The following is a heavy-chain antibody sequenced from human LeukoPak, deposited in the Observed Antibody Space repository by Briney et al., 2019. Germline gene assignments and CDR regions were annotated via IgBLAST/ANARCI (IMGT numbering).Heavy chain of an antibody. Sequence: PGGSLRLSCAASGFTFSSYAMNWVRQAPGKGLEWVSSISGSGGSTYYADSVKGRFTISRDNSRNTLYLQMNSLRAEDTALYYCAKDIGYGGNFGYFDYWGQGTLVTVSS. CDR2: ISGSGGST. J-gene: IGHJ4*02. CDR3: AKDIGYGGNFGYFDY. CDR1: GFTFSSYA. D-gene: IGHD4-23*01. V-gene: IGHV3-23*01.